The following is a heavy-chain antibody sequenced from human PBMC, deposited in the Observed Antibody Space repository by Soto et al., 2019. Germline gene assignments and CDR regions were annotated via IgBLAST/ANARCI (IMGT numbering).Heavy chain of an antibody. CDR1: GFTCSNYG. Sequence: GGSLRLWCAASGFTCSNYGMHWVRQAPGKGLEWVAVIWYDGNNKYYADSVKGRFTISRDNSNNTLYVQMTSLRAEATAVYYCARGPHSLFDYWGQGTLVTVSS. J-gene: IGHJ4*02. V-gene: IGHV3-33*01. CDR2: IWYDGNNK. D-gene: IGHD2-21*01. CDR3: ARGPHSLFDY.